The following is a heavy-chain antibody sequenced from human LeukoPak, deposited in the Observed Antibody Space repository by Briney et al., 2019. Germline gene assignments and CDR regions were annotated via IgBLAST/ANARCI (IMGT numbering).Heavy chain of an antibody. D-gene: IGHD3-22*01. CDR1: GYTFTSYG. CDR2: ISAYNGNT. J-gene: IGHJ4*02. V-gene: IGHV1-18*01. CDR3: ARDSLYYYDSSGYRPYQYYFDY. Sequence: ASVKVSCKASGYTFTSYGISWVRQAPGQGLEWMGWISAYNGNTNYAQKLQGRVTMTTDTSTSTAYMELRSLRSDDTAVYYCARDSLYYYDSSGYRPYQYYFDYWGQGTLVTVPS.